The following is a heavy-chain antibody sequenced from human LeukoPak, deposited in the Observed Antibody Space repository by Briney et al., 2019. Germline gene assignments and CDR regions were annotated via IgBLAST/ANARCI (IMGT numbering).Heavy chain of an antibody. D-gene: IGHD6-6*01. CDR2: ISTDGDRT. CDR1: GFNFSNHA. V-gene: IGHV3-64*02. CDR3: AREASIVVRCSDY. Sequence: GGSLRLSCSASGFNFSNHAMHWVRQVPGKGLEYVSHISTDGDRTSYPDSVKARFTISRDNSKNTLYLQMGSLRAEDMAVYYCAREASIVVRCSDYRGQGTLVTVSS. J-gene: IGHJ4*02.